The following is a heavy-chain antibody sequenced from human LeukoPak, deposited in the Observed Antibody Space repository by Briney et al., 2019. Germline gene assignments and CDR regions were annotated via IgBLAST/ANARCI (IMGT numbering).Heavy chain of an antibody. Sequence: ASVKVSCKASGYTFTSYGISWVRQAPGQGLEWMGWISAYNGNTNYAQKLQGRVTMTTDTSTSTAYMELRSRRSDDPAVFCCAGDLSAVVKARVDFDSWGQGTLVPV. J-gene: IGHJ4*02. D-gene: IGHD3-22*01. CDR3: AGDLSAVVKARVDFDS. V-gene: IGHV1-18*01. CDR2: ISAYNGNT. CDR1: GYTFTSYG.